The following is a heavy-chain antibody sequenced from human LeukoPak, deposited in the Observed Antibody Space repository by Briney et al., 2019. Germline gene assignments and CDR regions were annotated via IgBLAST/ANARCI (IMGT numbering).Heavy chain of an antibody. Sequence: GGSLRLSCAASGFPFSSYAMSWVRQAPGEGLEWVSSISDSGGRTDYADSVKGRFTISRDNSKNTLSLQINSLRVGDTAVYYCTKEPSGSGWSYTQYFQHWGQGTRVTVSS. CDR1: GFPFSSYA. CDR2: ISDSGGRT. V-gene: IGHV3-23*01. J-gene: IGHJ1*01. D-gene: IGHD6-19*01. CDR3: TKEPSGSGWSYTQYFQH.